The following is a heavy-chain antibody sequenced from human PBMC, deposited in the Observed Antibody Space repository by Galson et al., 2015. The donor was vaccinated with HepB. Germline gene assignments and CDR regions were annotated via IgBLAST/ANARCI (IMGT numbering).Heavy chain of an antibody. D-gene: IGHD5-18*01. Sequence: SETLSLTCTVSGGSISSSSYYWGWIRQPPGKGLEWIGSIYYSGSTYYNPSLKSRVTISVDTSKNQFSLKLSSVTAADTAVYYCARSIQLWLHHPYYFDYWGQGTLVTVSS. CDR3: ARSIQLWLHHPYYFDY. CDR2: IYYSGST. V-gene: IGHV4-39*01. CDR1: GGSISSSSYY. J-gene: IGHJ4*02.